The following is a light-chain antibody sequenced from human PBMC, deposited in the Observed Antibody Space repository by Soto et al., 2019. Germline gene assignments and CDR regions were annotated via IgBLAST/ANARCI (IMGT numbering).Light chain of an antibody. CDR2: SNN. Sequence: QSFLTQPPSASGTPGQRVTIACSGSSSNIGSNTVNWYQQLPGTAPKLLIYSNNQRPSGVPDRFSGSKSGTSASLAISGLQSEDEADYYCAAWDDSLNAVVFGGGTKVT. CDR3: AAWDDSLNAVV. J-gene: IGLJ2*01. V-gene: IGLV1-44*01. CDR1: SSNIGSNT.